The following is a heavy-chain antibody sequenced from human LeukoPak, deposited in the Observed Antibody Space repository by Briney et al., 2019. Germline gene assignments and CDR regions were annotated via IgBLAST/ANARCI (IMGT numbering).Heavy chain of an antibody. CDR2: IHFDGSPK. D-gene: IGHD2-2*03. J-gene: IGHJ4*02. CDR3: AKAQCTRARCAGYPGH. Sequence: GGSLRLSCAAPGFTFSSYGMHWVRQAPGKGLEWVAFIHFDGSPKYSGDSVKGRFTVSRDNSKNTLYLQMNSLRPEDTAASYCAKAQCTRARCAGYPGHWGQGTLVTVSS. CDR1: GFTFSSYG. V-gene: IGHV3-30*02.